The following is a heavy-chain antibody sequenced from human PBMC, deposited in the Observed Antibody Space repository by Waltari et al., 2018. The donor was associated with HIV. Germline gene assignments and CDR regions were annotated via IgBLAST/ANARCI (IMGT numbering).Heavy chain of an antibody. J-gene: IGHJ4*02. V-gene: IGHV3-15*01. Sequence: VHLVESGGGLVKPGGSLRLSCAASGFSFTNAWMNWVRQSPGKGLEWVGRIKSETDGGAVDYAAPVKGRFTVSRDDSRNILYLQMSTLKIEDTAVYYCAPVSGGSIRYAGHYWGQGTLVNVSS. CDR2: IKSETDGGAV. CDR1: GFSFTNAW. CDR3: APVSGGSIRYAGHY. D-gene: IGHD2-2*01.